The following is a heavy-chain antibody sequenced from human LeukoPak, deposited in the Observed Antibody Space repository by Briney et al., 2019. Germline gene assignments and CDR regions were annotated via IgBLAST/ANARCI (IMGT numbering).Heavy chain of an antibody. J-gene: IGHJ3*02. CDR1: GFTVSSNY. CDR3: ARRNYPDAFDI. CDR2: LYSGGGT. D-gene: IGHD1-7*01. Sequence: GGSLILSCAASGFTVSSNYMSWVRQAPGKGLEWVSLLYSGGGTDYADSVKGRFTISRDNSKNTLYLQMSSLRADDTAVYYCARRNYPDAFDIWGQGTMVTVSS. V-gene: IGHV3-66*01.